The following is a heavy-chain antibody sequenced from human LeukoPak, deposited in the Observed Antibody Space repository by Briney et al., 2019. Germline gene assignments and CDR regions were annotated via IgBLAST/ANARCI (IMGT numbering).Heavy chain of an antibody. Sequence: SETLSLTCTVSGGSISSSSYYWGWIRQPPGKGLEWIGSIYYSGSTYYNPSLKSRVTISVDTSKDQFSLKLSSVTAADTAVYYCAREEAAAYFDYWGQGTLVTVSS. CDR1: GGSISSSSYY. J-gene: IGHJ4*02. CDR2: IYYSGST. CDR3: AREEAAAYFDY. V-gene: IGHV4-39*07. D-gene: IGHD6-13*01.